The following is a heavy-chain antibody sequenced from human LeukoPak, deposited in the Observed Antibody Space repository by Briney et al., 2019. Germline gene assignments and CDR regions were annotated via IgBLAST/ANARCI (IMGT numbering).Heavy chain of an antibody. CDR1: GFTVSSNH. CDR3: TRGYVGIDY. D-gene: IGHD5-12*01. J-gene: IGHJ4*02. CDR2: IYTGGGT. V-gene: IGHV3-53*01. Sequence: GGSLRLSCAVSGFTVSSNHMSWVRQAPGKGLEWVAVIYTGGGTYYADSVKGRFTISRDNSKNTLYLQMNSLGVEDTAVYYCTRGYVGIDYWGQGTLVTVSS.